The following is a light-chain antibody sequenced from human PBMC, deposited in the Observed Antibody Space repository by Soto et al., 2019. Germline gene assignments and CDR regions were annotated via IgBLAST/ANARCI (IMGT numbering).Light chain of an antibody. V-gene: IGKV3-11*01. CDR3: QQRSNWPRFT. CDR1: QSVSNY. CDR2: DAS. J-gene: IGKJ2*01. Sequence: EIVLTQSPATLSLSPGERATLSCRASQSVSNYLAWYQQKPGQAPRLLIYDASNRATGIPARFSGSGSGTDFTLTIRSLEAEDFSVYYCQQRSNWPRFTFGQGTKVEIK.